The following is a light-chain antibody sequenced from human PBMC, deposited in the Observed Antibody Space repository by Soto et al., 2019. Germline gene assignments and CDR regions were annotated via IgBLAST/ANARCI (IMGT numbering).Light chain of an antibody. J-gene: IGKJ1*01. V-gene: IGKV3-15*01. Sequence: EIVMTQSPATLSVSPGERATLSCRASQSVSSNLAWYQQKPGQAPRLLIYGASTRATGIPARFSGSGSGTEFTLTISRLQSEDFVVYYCQQYNNWPMTFGQGTKVDI. CDR1: QSVSSN. CDR2: GAS. CDR3: QQYNNWPMT.